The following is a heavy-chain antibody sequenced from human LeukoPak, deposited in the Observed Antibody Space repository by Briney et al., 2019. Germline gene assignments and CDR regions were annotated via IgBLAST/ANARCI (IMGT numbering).Heavy chain of an antibody. CDR1: GGTFSCYT. D-gene: IGHD3-10*01. CDR2: IIPILGIA. Sequence: ASVKFSFKASGGTFSCYTISMVREAPGQGLEWMGRIIPILGIANYAQKFQGRVTITADKSTSTAYMELSSLRCKDTAGYYCARAVVRGVYWFDAWGQGTLVTVSS. J-gene: IGHJ5*02. CDR3: ARAVVRGVYWFDA. V-gene: IGHV1-69*02.